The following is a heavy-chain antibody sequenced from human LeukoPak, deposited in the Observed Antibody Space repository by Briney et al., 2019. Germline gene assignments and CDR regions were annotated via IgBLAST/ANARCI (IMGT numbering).Heavy chain of an antibody. CDR1: GGSFSGYY. V-gene: IGHV4-34*01. J-gene: IGHJ4*02. CDR3: ASLGSLDYFDY. D-gene: IGHD3-10*01. Sequence: SETLSLTCAVYGGSFSGYYWSWIRQPPGKGLEWIGEINHSGSTNYNPSLKSRVTISVDTSKNQFSLKLSSVTAADTAVYYCASLGSLDYFDYWGQGTLVTVSS. CDR2: INHSGST.